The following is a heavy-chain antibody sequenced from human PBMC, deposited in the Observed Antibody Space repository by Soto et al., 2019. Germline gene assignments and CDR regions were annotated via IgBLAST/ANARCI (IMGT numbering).Heavy chain of an antibody. Sequence: EVQLVESGGGLVQPGGSLRLSCAASGFTFSSSWMHWVRQAPGKGLVWVSRINSDGSRTNYADSVKGRFTISRDNAKNTLYLQMNRLRAGDTALYYCARGPTGWYGYDYWGQGTLVTVSS. CDR3: ARGPTGWYGYDY. CDR2: INSDGSRT. J-gene: IGHJ4*02. D-gene: IGHD6-19*01. CDR1: GFTFSSSW. V-gene: IGHV3-74*01.